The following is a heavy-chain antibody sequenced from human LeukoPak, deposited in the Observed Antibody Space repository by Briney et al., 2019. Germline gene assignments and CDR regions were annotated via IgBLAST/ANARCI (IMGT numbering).Heavy chain of an antibody. Sequence: GGSLRLSCAASGFTFSSYGLHWVRQAPGKGLEWVAVISYDGSNKFCADSVKGRFTISRDNSKNTLYLQMKSLRAEDTAMYYCAKHTGTYDGLIDSWGQGTLVTVSS. J-gene: IGHJ4*02. V-gene: IGHV3-30*18. CDR3: AKHTGTYDGLIDS. D-gene: IGHD1-26*01. CDR1: GFTFSSYG. CDR2: ISYDGSNK.